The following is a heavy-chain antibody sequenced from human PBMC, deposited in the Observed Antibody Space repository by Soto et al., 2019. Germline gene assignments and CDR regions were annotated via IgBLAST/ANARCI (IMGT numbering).Heavy chain of an antibody. Sequence: AQLLESGGGLVQPGGSLRLSCAASGFTFNIYAMSLVRQAPGQVLEWVSGICGGGDDSNYEDAVKGRFIIARDNSKRTLSRQTNGLIAEDTAVYYCAKDRMNHNSVWDPFDIWGQGTMVTVSS. CDR1: GFTFNIYA. CDR2: ICGGGDDS. D-gene: IGHD2-15*01. CDR3: AKDRMNHNSVWDPFDI. J-gene: IGHJ3*02. V-gene: IGHV3-23*01.